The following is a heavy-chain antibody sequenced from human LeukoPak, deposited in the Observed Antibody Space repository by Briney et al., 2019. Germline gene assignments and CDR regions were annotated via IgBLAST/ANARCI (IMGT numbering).Heavy chain of an antibody. CDR3: ARDPEGYCSSTSCYKDWFDP. CDR2: ISYDGSNK. CDR1: GFTFSSYA. D-gene: IGHD2-2*01. J-gene: IGHJ5*02. V-gene: IGHV3-30-3*01. Sequence: GGSLRLSCAASGFTFSSYAMHWVRQAPGKGLEWVAVISYDGSNKNYADSVRGRFTISRDSSKDTLYLEMNSLRPEDTAVYYCARDPEGYCSSTSCYKDWFDPWGQGTLVTVSS.